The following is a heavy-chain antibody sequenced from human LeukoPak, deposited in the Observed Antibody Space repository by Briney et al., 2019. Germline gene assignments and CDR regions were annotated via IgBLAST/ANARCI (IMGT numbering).Heavy chain of an antibody. J-gene: IGHJ6*03. CDR2: INHGGST. CDR1: GGSFSGYY. Sequence: NPSETLSLTCAVYGGSFSGYYWSWIRQPPGKGLEWIGEINHGGSTNYNPSLKSRVTISVDTSKNQFSLKLSSVTAADTAVYYCARGGRKLERRYYYYYMDVWGKGTTVTVSS. D-gene: IGHD1-1*01. V-gene: IGHV4-34*01. CDR3: ARGGRKLERRYYYYYMDV.